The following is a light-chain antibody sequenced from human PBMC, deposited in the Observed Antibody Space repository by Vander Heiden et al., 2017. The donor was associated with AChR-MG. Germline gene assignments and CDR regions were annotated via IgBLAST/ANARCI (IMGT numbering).Light chain of an antibody. CDR1: QDIRTW. V-gene: IGKV1-12*01. J-gene: IGKJ5*01. CDR3: QHANSFPRT. CDR2: AS. Sequence: DIQMTQSPSSVSASVGDRVTGTCRASQDIRTWLGWYQQKPGKAPKLLIYASSLQSGVPSRFSGSGSGTDFTLTISSLQPDDFATYYCQHANSFPRTFGQGTRLDIK.